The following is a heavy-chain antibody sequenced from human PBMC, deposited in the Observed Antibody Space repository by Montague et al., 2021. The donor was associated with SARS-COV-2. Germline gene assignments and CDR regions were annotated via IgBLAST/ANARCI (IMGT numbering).Heavy chain of an antibody. CDR3: AKVGSSWYHGYYYGRDV. CDR2: ISGSGGST. Sequence: SLRLSCAASGFTFSSYAMSWVRQAPGKGLEWVSAISGSGGSTYYADSVKGRFTISRDNSKNTLYLQMNSLRAEDTAVYYCAKVGSSWYHGYYYGRDVWGQGTTVTVSS. V-gene: IGHV3-23*01. J-gene: IGHJ6*02. CDR1: GFTFSSYA. D-gene: IGHD6-13*01.